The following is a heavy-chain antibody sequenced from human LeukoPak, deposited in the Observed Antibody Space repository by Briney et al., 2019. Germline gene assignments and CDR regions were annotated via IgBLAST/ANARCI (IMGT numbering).Heavy chain of an antibody. Sequence: GGSLRLSCVTSGFTFSSYAMHWVRQAPGKGLEWVAVISYDGSNKYYADSVKGRFTISRDNSKNTLYLQMNSLRAEDTAVYYCARARSGSFSAAFDIWGQGTMVTVSS. CDR3: ARARSGSFSAAFDI. CDR1: GFTFSSYA. J-gene: IGHJ3*02. V-gene: IGHV3-30*04. CDR2: ISYDGSNK. D-gene: IGHD1-26*01.